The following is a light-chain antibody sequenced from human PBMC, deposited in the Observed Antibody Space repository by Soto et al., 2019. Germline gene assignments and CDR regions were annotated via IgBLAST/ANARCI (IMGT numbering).Light chain of an antibody. CDR2: EVS. V-gene: IGLV2-14*01. CDR1: SSDVGDYNY. Sequence: QSALTQTASVSGSPGQAITISCTGTSSDVGDYNYVSWYQQHPGKAPKLMIYEVSYRPSGVSDRFSGSKSGNTASLTISWLQSEDEADYYCSSYTSSSTNVFGTGTKLTVL. J-gene: IGLJ1*01. CDR3: SSYTSSSTNV.